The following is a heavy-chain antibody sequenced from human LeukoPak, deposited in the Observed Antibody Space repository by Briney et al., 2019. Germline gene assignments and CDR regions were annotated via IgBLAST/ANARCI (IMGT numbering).Heavy chain of an antibody. CDR2: INQDGSHK. V-gene: IGHV3-7*01. CDR3: VGGDY. CDR1: GLTFSIHW. Sequence: PGGSLRLSCAASGLTFSIHWMNWVRQAPGKGLECVANINQDGSHKYYVDSVKGRFTISRDNTKNSLYLQMNSLRAEDTAVYFCVGGDYWGQGTLVTVSS. J-gene: IGHJ4*02.